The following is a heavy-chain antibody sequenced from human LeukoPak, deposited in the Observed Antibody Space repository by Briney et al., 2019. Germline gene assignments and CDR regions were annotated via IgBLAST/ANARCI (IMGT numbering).Heavy chain of an antibody. CDR2: SNSDGSST. J-gene: IGHJ3*02. CDR1: GFTFRSYW. V-gene: IGHV3-74*01. Sequence: PGGSLRLSCAASGFTFRSYWMHWVRQAPGKGLVWVSRSNSDGSSTTYADSVKGRFTVPRDNAKNTLYLQMNSLRAEDTAVYYCARDSVAGVFDIWGQGTMVTVSS. D-gene: IGHD6-19*01. CDR3: ARDSVAGVFDI.